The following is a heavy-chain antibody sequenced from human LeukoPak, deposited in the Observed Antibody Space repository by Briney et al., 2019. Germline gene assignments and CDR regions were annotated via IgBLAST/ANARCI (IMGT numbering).Heavy chain of an antibody. CDR1: GSIFTTYG. D-gene: IGHD2-2*01. V-gene: IGHV3-30*03. CDR3: SYCSSTSCYDYYYYMDV. J-gene: IGHJ6*03. Sequence: GGSLRLSCATSGSIFTTYGIHWVRQAPGKGLEWVAVISYDGSNEFYTDSVKGRFTISRDNSKNTLYLQMNSLRAEDTAVYYCSYCSSTSCYDYYYYMDVWGKGTTVTVSS. CDR2: ISYDGSNE.